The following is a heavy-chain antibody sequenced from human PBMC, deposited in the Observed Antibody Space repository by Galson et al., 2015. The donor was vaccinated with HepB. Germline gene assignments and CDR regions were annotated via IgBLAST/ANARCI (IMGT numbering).Heavy chain of an antibody. CDR3: ARGALVAVVTANLNNWFDP. CDR1: GYTFSSYS. CDR2: INAYDSST. Sequence: SVKVSCKASGYTFSSYSIAWVRQAPGQGLEWMGWINAYDSSTNYAQNLQGRVTMTTETSTTTAYMELRSLRSDGTAVYYCARGALVAVVTANLNNWFDPWGQGTLVTVSS. J-gene: IGHJ5*02. D-gene: IGHD2-15*01. V-gene: IGHV1-18*01.